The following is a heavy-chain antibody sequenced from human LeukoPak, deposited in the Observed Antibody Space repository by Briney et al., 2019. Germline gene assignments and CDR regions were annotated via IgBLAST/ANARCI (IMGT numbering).Heavy chain of an antibody. CDR1: GDSFSSHY. Sequence: SETLSLTCTVSGDSFSSHYWSWIRQPPGKGLEWIGYISYIGSTNYNPSLKSRVTISIDTSKNQFSLKLSSVTAADTAVYYCARDLVTVTKGFDIWGQGTMVTVSS. CDR3: ARDLVTVTKGFDI. D-gene: IGHD4-17*01. CDR2: ISYIGST. V-gene: IGHV4-59*11. J-gene: IGHJ3*02.